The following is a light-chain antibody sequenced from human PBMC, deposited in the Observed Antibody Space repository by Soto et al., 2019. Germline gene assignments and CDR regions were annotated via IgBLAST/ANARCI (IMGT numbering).Light chain of an antibody. Sequence: DSQMTQSPHSLSASVGDRVTITCRASQSVSNNLNWFQQKPGKAPRLLIHGESNLQIGVPSRFSGSGSGADFILVISILQPEDFATYYCQQRHSIPRTFGQGTKVEI. J-gene: IGKJ1*01. CDR2: GES. CDR3: QQRHSIPRT. V-gene: IGKV1-39*01. CDR1: QSVSNN.